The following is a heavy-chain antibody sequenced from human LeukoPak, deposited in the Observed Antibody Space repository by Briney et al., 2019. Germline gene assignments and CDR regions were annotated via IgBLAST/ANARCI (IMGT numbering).Heavy chain of an antibody. D-gene: IGHD5-18*01. V-gene: IGHV3-74*01. Sequence: GGSLRLSCAASGFTFSNHWMHWVRQAPGKGLMWVSRINRDGSRTDYADSVKGRFTISRDDAKNTLYLQMNSLRAEDTALYYCAKDSGYSLSTDFDYWGQGTLVTVSS. J-gene: IGHJ4*02. CDR1: GFTFSNHW. CDR3: AKDSGYSLSTDFDY. CDR2: INRDGSRT.